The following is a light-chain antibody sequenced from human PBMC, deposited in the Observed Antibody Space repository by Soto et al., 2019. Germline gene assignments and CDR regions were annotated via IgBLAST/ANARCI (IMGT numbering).Light chain of an antibody. Sequence: QSVLTQPPSASGTPGQRVTISCSGSSSNIGSKTVNWYQHLPGTAPRLLIYCNNQRPSGFPDRFSGSKSGTSASLAISGLHSDDEADYYCASWDYSLSRHIVFGGGTKLTVL. CDR1: SSNIGSKT. CDR3: ASWDYSLSRHIV. J-gene: IGLJ2*01. CDR2: CNN. V-gene: IGLV1-44*01.